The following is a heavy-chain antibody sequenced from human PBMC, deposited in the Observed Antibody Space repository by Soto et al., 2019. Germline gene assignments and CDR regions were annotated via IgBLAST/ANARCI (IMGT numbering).Heavy chain of an antibody. CDR3: AREKLIQLWFPTQPVSAFDI. CDR2: ISYDGSNK. Sequence: QVQLVESGGGVVQPGRSLRLSCAASGFTFSSYAMHWVRQAPGKGLEWVAVISYDGSNKYYADSVKGRFTISRDNSKNTLYLQMNSLRAEDTAVYYCAREKLIQLWFPTQPVSAFDICGQGTMVTVSS. J-gene: IGHJ3*02. V-gene: IGHV3-30-3*01. CDR1: GFTFSSYA. D-gene: IGHD5-18*01.